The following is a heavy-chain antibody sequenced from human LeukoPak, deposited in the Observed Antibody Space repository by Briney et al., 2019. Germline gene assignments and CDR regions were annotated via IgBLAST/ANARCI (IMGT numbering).Heavy chain of an antibody. CDR2: ISYDGSAT. Sequence: GGSLRLSCIASGFTFSTYPMHWVRQAPGKGLEWVAVISYDGSATSYAESVKGRFTFSRDNSKNTLYLQMNSLRAEDTAVYYCARETYCSSTSCYRTGYFQHWGQGTLVTVSS. D-gene: IGHD2-2*01. J-gene: IGHJ1*01. V-gene: IGHV3-30*04. CDR1: GFTFSTYP. CDR3: ARETYCSSTSCYRTGYFQH.